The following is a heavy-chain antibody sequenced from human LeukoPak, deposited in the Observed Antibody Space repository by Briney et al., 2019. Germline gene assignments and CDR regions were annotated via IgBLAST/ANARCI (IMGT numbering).Heavy chain of an antibody. CDR1: GFTFSSYW. Sequence: GGSLRLSCAASGFTFSSYWMHWVRQAPGKGLVWVSRINSDGSSTSYADSVKGRSTISRDNAKHTLYLQMDSLRAEDTAMYYCARGTGSYYSLGYWGQGTLVTVSS. D-gene: IGHD1-26*01. CDR2: INSDGSST. J-gene: IGHJ4*02. V-gene: IGHV3-74*01. CDR3: ARGTGSYYSLGY.